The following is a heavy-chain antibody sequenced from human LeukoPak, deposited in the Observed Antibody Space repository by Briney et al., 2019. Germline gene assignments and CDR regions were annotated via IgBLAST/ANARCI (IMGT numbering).Heavy chain of an antibody. D-gene: IGHD5-12*01. CDR2: IYHSGST. CDR1: GYSISSGYY. J-gene: IGHJ6*02. Sequence: SETLSLTCTVSGYSISSGYYWGWIRQPPGKGLEWIGSIYHSGSTYYNPSLKSRVTISVDTSKNQFSLKLSSVTAADTAVYYCARGRKRGYSGYNQGIYYYYGMDVWGQGTTVTVSS. CDR3: ARGRKRGYSGYNQGIYYYYGMDV. V-gene: IGHV4-38-2*02.